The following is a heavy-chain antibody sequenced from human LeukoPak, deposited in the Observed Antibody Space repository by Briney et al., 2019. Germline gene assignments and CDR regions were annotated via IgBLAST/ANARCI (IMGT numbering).Heavy chain of an antibody. CDR3: ARDDYDSSGYRFDY. D-gene: IGHD3-22*01. Sequence: SETLSLTCTVSGGSISSYYWSWIRQPAGKGLEWIGRIYTSGSTNYNPSLKSRVTMSVDTSKNQFPLKLSSVTAADTAVYYCARDDYDSSGYRFDYWGQGTLVTVSS. V-gene: IGHV4-4*07. CDR2: IYTSGST. CDR1: GGSISSYY. J-gene: IGHJ4*02.